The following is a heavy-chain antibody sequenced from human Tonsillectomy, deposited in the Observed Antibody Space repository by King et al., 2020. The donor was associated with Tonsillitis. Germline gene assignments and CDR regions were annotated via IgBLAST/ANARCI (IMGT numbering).Heavy chain of an antibody. Sequence: QLQLQESGPGLVKPSQTLSLTCTVSGGSFSSGGYYWSWIRQHPGKGLEWIGDIYYSGSTYYNPSLKSRLTISVDTSKNQFSLKLSSVTAADTAVYYCARGRGYGSRPNHWFDPWGQGTLVTVSS. CDR2: IYYSGST. D-gene: IGHD5-12*01. CDR3: ARGRGYGSRPNHWFDP. V-gene: IGHV4-31*03. J-gene: IGHJ5*02. CDR1: GGSFSSGGYY.